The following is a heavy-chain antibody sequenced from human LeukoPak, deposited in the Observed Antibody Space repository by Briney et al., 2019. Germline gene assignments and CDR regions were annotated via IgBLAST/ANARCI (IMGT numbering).Heavy chain of an antibody. CDR2: IGGSAVST. V-gene: IGHV3-23*01. Sequence: GGSLRFSSAASGFIFSTYAMSWFGQAPGKGLEGVSTIGGSAVSTAYTDSWQGRFTTSEDNSRNTLYLQMNRLRAEDKGVYYCASDKMGDSSWYYFFGGQGTLVTGSP. D-gene: IGHD3-22*01. CDR3: ASDKMGDSSWYYFF. CDR1: GFIFSTYA. J-gene: IGHJ4*02.